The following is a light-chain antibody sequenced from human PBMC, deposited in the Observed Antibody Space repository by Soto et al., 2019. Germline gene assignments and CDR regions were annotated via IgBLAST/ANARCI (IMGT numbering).Light chain of an antibody. CDR2: DAS. V-gene: IGKV3-11*01. J-gene: IGKJ5*01. CDR1: ESVASPN. Sequence: EVVLTQSPATLSLSPGEAATLSCRASESVASPNLAWYQQKPGQAPRLLIYDASNRATGIPARFSGSGSGTDFTLTISSLDPEDFAVYYCQQRSNWPPITFRQGTRLDIK. CDR3: QQRSNWPPIT.